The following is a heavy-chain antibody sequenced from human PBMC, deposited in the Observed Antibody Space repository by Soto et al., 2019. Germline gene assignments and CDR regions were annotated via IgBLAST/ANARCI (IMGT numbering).Heavy chain of an antibody. Sequence: GGSLRLSCAASGFTFSSYSMNWVRQAPGKGLEWVSYISSSSSTTYYADSVKGRLTISRDNAKNALYLQMNSLRAEDTAVYYCARDFGPDLYSPYGGMDVWCQGTTVTSP. CDR1: GFTFSSYS. CDR2: ISSSSSTT. V-gene: IGHV3-48*01. D-gene: IGHD3-3*01. CDR3: ARDFGPDLYSPYGGMDV. J-gene: IGHJ6*02.